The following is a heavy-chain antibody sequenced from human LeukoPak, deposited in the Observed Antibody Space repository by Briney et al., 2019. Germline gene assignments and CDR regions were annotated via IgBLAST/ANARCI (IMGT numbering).Heavy chain of an antibody. Sequence: SQTLSLTCTVSGGSISSGDYYWSWIRQPPGKGLEWIGYIYYSGSTYYNPSLNSRVAISVDTSKNQFSLKLSSVTAAATAVYCCARVGAVTTLNWFDPWGQGTLVTVSS. CDR3: ARVGAVTTLNWFDP. CDR2: IYYSGST. D-gene: IGHD4-17*01. V-gene: IGHV4-30-4*01. CDR1: GGSISSGDYY. J-gene: IGHJ5*02.